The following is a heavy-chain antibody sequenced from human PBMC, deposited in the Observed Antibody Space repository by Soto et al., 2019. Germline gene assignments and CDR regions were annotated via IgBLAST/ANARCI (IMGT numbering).Heavy chain of an antibody. J-gene: IGHJ3*02. CDR2: INHSGST. Sequence: QVQLQQWGAGLLKPSETLSLTCAVYGGSFSGYYWSWIRQPPGKGLEWIGEINHSGSTNYNPSLKSRVTVSVDTSKNHFSLKLSSVTAADTAVYYCARGMGSSSWFQPYDAFDIWGQGTMVTVSS. CDR3: ARGMGSSSWFQPYDAFDI. CDR1: GGSFSGYY. V-gene: IGHV4-34*01. D-gene: IGHD6-13*01.